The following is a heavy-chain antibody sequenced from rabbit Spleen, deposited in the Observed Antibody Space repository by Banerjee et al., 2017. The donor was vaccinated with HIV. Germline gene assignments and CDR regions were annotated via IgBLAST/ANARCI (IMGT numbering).Heavy chain of an antibody. V-gene: IGHV1S45*01. CDR2: IYAGSSGDT. CDR1: GFSLSSYW. Sequence: QQQLEESGGDLVKPEGSLTLTCKASGFSLSSYWMCWVRQAPGKGPEWIACIYAGSSGDTYSATWATGRFTISKTSSTTVTLQMTSLTVADTATYFCARDTGTSFSSYGMDLWGPGTLVTVS. CDR3: ARDTGTSFSSYGMDL. D-gene: IGHD7-1*01. J-gene: IGHJ6*01.